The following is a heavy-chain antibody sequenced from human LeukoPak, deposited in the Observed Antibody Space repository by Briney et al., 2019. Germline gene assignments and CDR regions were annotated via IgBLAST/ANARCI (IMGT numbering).Heavy chain of an antibody. CDR1: GYTFTGYY. D-gene: IGHD4-17*01. CDR2: INPNSGGT. Sequence: GASVKVSCKASGYTFTGYYMHWVRQAPGQGLEWMGWINPNSGGTNYAQKFQGRVTMTRDTSISTAYMELSRLRSDDTAVYYCARVGPYGDIRGPFDYWGQGTLVTVSS. CDR3: ARVGPYGDIRGPFDY. V-gene: IGHV1-2*02. J-gene: IGHJ4*02.